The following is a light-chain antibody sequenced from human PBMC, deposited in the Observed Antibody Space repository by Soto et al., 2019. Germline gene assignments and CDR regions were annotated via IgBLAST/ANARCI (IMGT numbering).Light chain of an antibody. J-gene: IGLJ2*01. CDR2: GNS. CDR1: SSNIGAGYD. V-gene: IGLV1-40*01. Sequence: QSVLTQPPSVSGGPGQRGTISCTGSSSNIGAGYDVHWYQQLPGTAPKLLIYGNSNRPSGVPDRFSGSKSGTSASLAITGLQAEDEADYYCQSYDSSLSGVVFGGGTKLTVL. CDR3: QSYDSSLSGVV.